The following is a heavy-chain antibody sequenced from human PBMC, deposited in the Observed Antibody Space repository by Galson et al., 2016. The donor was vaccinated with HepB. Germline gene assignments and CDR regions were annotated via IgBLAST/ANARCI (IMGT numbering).Heavy chain of an antibody. CDR1: GFTLSDYC. J-gene: IGHJ6*02. D-gene: IGHD3-10*01. CDR2: ISYTTDMI. V-gene: IGHV3-48*02. CDR3: ARSMIRGVIIYGMDV. Sequence: SLRLSCAASGFTLSDYCVNWIRQAPGKGLEWVSYISYTTDMIYYADSVKGRFTIPRDNAKNSLYLQMNSLRDEDTAVYFWARSMIRGVIIYGMDVWGQGTTVTVS.